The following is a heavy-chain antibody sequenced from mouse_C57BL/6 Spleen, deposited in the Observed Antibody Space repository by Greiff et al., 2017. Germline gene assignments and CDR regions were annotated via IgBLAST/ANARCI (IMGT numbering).Heavy chain of an antibody. Sequence: EVQLVESGGGLVQPGGSLKLSCAASGFTFSDYYMYWVRQTPEKRLEWVAYISNGGGSTYYPDTVKGRFTISRDNAKNTLYLQMSRLKSEDTAMYYCARQDYYGSSYFDYWGQGTTLTVSS. CDR3: ARQDYYGSSYFDY. CDR1: GFTFSDYY. CDR2: ISNGGGST. V-gene: IGHV5-12*01. D-gene: IGHD1-1*01. J-gene: IGHJ2*01.